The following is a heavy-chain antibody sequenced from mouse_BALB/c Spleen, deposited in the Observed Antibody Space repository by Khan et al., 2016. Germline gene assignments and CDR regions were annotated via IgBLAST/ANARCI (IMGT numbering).Heavy chain of an antibody. CDR1: GFNIRDTY. Sequence: VQLKQSGAELVKPGASVKLSCTASGFNIRDTYMHWVKQRPEQGLEWIGRIDPANGNTKYDPKFQGKATITADTSSNTAYLQLSSLPTEDTAVYYSEDDYVGYYVMDYWGQGTSVTVSS. CDR3: EDDYVGYYVMDY. CDR2: IDPANGNT. J-gene: IGHJ4*01. D-gene: IGHD2-13*01. V-gene: IGHV14-3*02.